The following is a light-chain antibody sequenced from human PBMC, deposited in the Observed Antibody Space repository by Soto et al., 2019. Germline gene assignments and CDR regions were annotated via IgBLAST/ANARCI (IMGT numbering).Light chain of an antibody. CDR3: QQRSNWPLT. CDR1: QNFGNY. CDR2: LAS. Sequence: DIALTQSPATLSLSPGERATLSCRASQNFGNYLAWYQQKPGQAPRLLIYLASNRATGVPARFSGSASGTDFTLTISSLEPEDSAVYYCQQRSNWPLTFGGGTKVEIK. J-gene: IGKJ4*01. V-gene: IGKV3-11*01.